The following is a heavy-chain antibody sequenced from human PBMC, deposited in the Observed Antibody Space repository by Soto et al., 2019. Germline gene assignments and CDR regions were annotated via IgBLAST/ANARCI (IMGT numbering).Heavy chain of an antibody. V-gene: IGHV1-69*13. D-gene: IGHD2-2*02. CDR2: IIPIFGTA. Sequence: SVKVSCKASGGTFSSYAISWVRQAPGQGLEWMGGIIPIFGTANYAQKFQGRVTITADESTSTAYMELSSLRSEDTAVYYCARLGYCSSTSCYTWFDPWGQGTLVTVSS. CDR3: ARLGYCSSTSCYTWFDP. CDR1: GGTFSSYA. J-gene: IGHJ5*02.